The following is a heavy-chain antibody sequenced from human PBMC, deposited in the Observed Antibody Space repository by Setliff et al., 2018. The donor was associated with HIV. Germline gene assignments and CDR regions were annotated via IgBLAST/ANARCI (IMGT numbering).Heavy chain of an antibody. Sequence: GGSLRLSCAASGFTFSSYWMHWVRQAPGKGLVWVAHISNDGTRTNYADSVKGRFSISRDNAKNTLYLQMNNLRAEDTAVYYCVTSPNIVSRWGQGTLVTVSS. CDR3: VTSPNIVSR. CDR2: ISNDGTRT. CDR1: GFTFSSYW. J-gene: IGHJ4*02. V-gene: IGHV3-74*01. D-gene: IGHD5-12*01.